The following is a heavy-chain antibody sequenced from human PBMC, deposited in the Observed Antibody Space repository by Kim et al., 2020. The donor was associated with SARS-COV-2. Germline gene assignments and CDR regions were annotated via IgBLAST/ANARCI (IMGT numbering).Heavy chain of an antibody. Sequence: SVKVSCKASGGTFSSYAISWVRQAPGQGFEWMGGIIPIFGTANYAQKFQGRVTITADESTSTAYMELSSLRSEDTAVYYCASGQLEPFLYYYYGMDVWGQGTTVTVSS. CDR2: IIPIFGTA. J-gene: IGHJ6*02. V-gene: IGHV1-69*13. D-gene: IGHD1-1*01. CDR1: GGTFSSYA. CDR3: ASGQLEPFLYYYYGMDV.